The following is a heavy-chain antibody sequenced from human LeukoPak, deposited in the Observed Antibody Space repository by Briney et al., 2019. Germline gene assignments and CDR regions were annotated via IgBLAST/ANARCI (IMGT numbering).Heavy chain of an antibody. V-gene: IGHV4-30-2*01. Sequence: SETLSLTCAVSGGSISFGGFSWSWIRQPPGKGLEWIGHFFDSGGSYYNPSLKSRVTISRDRSRNQFSLRLSSVTVADTAVYYCARDRYDTNAYYYVGYWGQGALVTVFS. CDR3: ARDRYDTNAYYYVGY. J-gene: IGHJ4*02. CDR1: GGSISFGGFS. CDR2: FFDSGGS. D-gene: IGHD3-22*01.